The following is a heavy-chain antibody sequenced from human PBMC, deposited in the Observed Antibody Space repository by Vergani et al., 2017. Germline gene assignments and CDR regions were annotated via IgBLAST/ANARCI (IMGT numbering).Heavy chain of an antibody. CDR3: ARVVYYSNYYYYYMDV. CDR2: IYSGGST. V-gene: IGHV3-53*01. D-gene: IGHD4-11*01. CDR1: GFTVSSNY. J-gene: IGHJ6*03. Sequence: EVQLVESGGGLIQPGGSLRLSCAASGFTVSSNYMSWVRQAPGKGLEWVSVIYSGGSTYYADSVKGRFTISSDNSKNTLYLQMNSLRAEDTAVYYCARVVYYSNYYYYYMDVWGKGTTVTVSS.